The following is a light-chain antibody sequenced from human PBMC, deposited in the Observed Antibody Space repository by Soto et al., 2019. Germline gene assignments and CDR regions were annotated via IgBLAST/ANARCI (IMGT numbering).Light chain of an antibody. J-gene: IGKJ5*01. CDR2: GTS. CDR1: QSVSSSY. V-gene: IGKV3-20*01. Sequence: DIVLTHSPCTLSSSLGDGAALTSSASQSVSSSYSAWYQQKPRQAPRLLIYGTSSRATGIPDRCSGSGSGTDFTLTISSLEPEDYAVYFCRRYGSTPPITFGQGTRLETK. CDR3: RRYGSTPPIT.